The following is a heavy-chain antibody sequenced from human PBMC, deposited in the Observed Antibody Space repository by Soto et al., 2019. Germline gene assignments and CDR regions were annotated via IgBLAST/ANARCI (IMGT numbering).Heavy chain of an antibody. Sequence: SETLSLTCAVYGGSFSGYYWSWIRQPPGKGLEWIGEINHSGSTNYNPSLKSRVTISVDTSKNQFSLKLSSVTAADTAVYYCARGYRTYGSGSWYYYYYGMDVWGQGTTVTVSS. D-gene: IGHD3-10*01. J-gene: IGHJ6*02. V-gene: IGHV4-34*01. CDR1: GGSFSGYY. CDR2: INHSGST. CDR3: ARGYRTYGSGSWYYYYYGMDV.